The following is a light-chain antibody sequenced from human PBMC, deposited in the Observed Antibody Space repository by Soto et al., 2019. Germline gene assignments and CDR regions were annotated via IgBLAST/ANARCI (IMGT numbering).Light chain of an antibody. CDR3: QQSYSIPIT. Sequence: DIQMTQSPSAMSPSVGDRVTITCRASQGISTYLAWFQQKRGKAPKRLSYAASSLQSGVPSRFSGSGSGTDFTLTISSLQPEDFATYHCQQSYSIPITFGQGTRLEI. CDR1: QGISTY. V-gene: IGKV1-39*01. J-gene: IGKJ5*01. CDR2: AAS.